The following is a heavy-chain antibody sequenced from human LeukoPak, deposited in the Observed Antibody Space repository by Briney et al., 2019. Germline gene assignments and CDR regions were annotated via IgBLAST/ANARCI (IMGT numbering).Heavy chain of an antibody. J-gene: IGHJ4*02. V-gene: IGHV3-7*01. CDR3: ARDSGGFDY. Sequence: GGSLRLSCAASGFTFSNSWVSWVRQAPGKGLEWVTNMKPDGSEKYYVDSVKGRFTISRDNAKNSLYLQMNSLRAEDTAVYYCARDSGGFDYWGQGALVTVSS. CDR1: GFTFSNSW. CDR2: MKPDGSEK. D-gene: IGHD2-15*01.